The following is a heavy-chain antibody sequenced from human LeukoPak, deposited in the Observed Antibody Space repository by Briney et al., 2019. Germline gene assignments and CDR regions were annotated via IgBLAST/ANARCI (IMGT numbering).Heavy chain of an antibody. CDR2: INSDGSDT. J-gene: IGHJ4*02. CDR3: VGGYDPHY. CDR1: GFTFSNYA. D-gene: IGHD2-8*02. V-gene: IGHV3-74*01. Sequence: PGGSPRLSCAASGFTFSNYAMTWVRQAPGKGLVWVSRINSDGSDTSYADSVKGRLTISRDNAENTLYLQMNSLRAEDTAIYYCVGGYDPHYWGQGTLVTVSS.